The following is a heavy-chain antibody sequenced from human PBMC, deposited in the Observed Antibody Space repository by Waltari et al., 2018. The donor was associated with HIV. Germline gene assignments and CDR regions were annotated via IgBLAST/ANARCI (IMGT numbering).Heavy chain of an antibody. D-gene: IGHD6-13*01. V-gene: IGHV3-30*04. Sequence: QVQLVESGGGVVQPGRSLRLSCAASGFTFSSYAMHWVRQAPGKGLEWVAVISYDGSNKYYADSVKGRFTISRDNSKNTLYLQMNSLRAEDTAVYYCAREPGQQLHFDYWGQGTLVTVSS. CDR2: ISYDGSNK. J-gene: IGHJ4*02. CDR1: GFTFSSYA. CDR3: AREPGQQLHFDY.